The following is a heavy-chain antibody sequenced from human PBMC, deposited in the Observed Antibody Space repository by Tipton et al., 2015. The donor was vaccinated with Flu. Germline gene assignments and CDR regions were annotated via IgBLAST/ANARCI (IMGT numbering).Heavy chain of an antibody. CDR2: IYYSGST. CDR3: ARGIAAGRRRGGFDY. J-gene: IGHJ4*02. CDR1: GGSISSYY. Sequence: TLSLTCTVSGGSISSYYWSWIRQPPGKGLEWIGYIYYSGSTNYNPSLKSRVTISVDTSKNQFSLKLSSVTAADTAVYCCARGIAAGRRRGGFDYWGQGTLVTVSS. V-gene: IGHV4-59*01. D-gene: IGHD6-13*01.